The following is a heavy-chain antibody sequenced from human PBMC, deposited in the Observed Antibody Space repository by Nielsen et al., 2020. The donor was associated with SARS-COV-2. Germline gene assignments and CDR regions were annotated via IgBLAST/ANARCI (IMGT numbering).Heavy chain of an antibody. V-gene: IGHV3-66*01. CDR3: ARGQTGYSRSPFDK. Sequence: GESLKISCAASGFTFSRHAMSWVRQAPGKGLEWVSVIHSGGSTFYADAVKGRFTIYRDTVRKTLYLEMKSLTAEDTGVYYCARGQTGYSRSPFDKWGQGTLVTVSS. J-gene: IGHJ4*02. D-gene: IGHD3-22*01. CDR2: IHSGGST. CDR1: GFTFSRHA.